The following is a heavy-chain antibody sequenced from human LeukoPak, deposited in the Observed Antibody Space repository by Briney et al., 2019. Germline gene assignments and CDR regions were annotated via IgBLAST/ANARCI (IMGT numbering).Heavy chain of an antibody. CDR1: GGSISSYH. CDR3: AAGTRDGYPDY. J-gene: IGHJ4*02. V-gene: IGHV4-59*08. Sequence: NPSETLSLTCTVSGGSISSYHWSWIRQPPGKGLEWIGYIYYSGSTNYNPSLKSRVTISVDTSKNQFSLKLSSVTAADTAVYYCAAGTRDGYPDYWGQGTLVTVSS. D-gene: IGHD5-24*01. CDR2: IYYSGST.